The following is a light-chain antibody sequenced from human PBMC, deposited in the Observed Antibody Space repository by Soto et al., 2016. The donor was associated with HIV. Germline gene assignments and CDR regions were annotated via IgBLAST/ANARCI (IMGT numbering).Light chain of an antibody. CDR3: QVWDNSDDYYV. CDR1: NIGSKS. V-gene: IGLV3-21*01. Sequence: SYVLTQPPSVSVAPGKTATITCGGNNIGSKSVHWYRQKPGQAPVLVVYDDRDRPSGIPERFSGSNSGNTATLTITWVEAGDGADYYCQVWDNSDDYYVFGTGTKVTVL. J-gene: IGLJ1*01. CDR2: DDR.